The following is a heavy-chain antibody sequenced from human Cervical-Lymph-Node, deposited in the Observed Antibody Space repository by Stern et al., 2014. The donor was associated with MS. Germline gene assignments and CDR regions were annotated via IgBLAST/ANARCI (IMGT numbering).Heavy chain of an antibody. J-gene: IGHJ4*02. V-gene: IGHV3-30*03. CDR3: ARGSDWYPLDY. D-gene: IGHD6-19*01. CDR1: GFAFSTYG. CDR2: ISFDGAKT. Sequence: VHLVESGGGVVQPGRSLRLSCSPSGFAFSTYGMHWVRQAPGKGLEWVSLISFDGAKTDYADSVKGRFTISRDNPKNTLYLQMKSLRGEDTAVYYCARGSDWYPLDYWGQGTLVTVSS.